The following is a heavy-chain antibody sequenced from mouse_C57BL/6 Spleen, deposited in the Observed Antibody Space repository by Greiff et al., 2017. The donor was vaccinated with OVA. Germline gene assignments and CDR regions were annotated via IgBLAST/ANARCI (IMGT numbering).Heavy chain of an antibody. CDR1: GYTFTDYY. J-gene: IGHJ2*01. D-gene: IGHD1-1*01. CDR2: IYPGSGNT. Sequence: VQLQQSGAELVRPGASVKLSCKASGYTFTDYYINWVKQRPGQGLEWIARIYPGSGNTYYNEKFKGKATLTAEKSSSTAYRQLSSLTSEDSAFYFCARGILRSPYYFDYWGQGTTLTVSS. CDR3: ARGILRSPYYFDY. V-gene: IGHV1-76*01.